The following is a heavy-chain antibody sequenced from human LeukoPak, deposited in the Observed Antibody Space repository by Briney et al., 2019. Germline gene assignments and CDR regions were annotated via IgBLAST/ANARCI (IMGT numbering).Heavy chain of an antibody. V-gene: IGHV3-64D*06. D-gene: IGHD3-10*01. Sequence: GGSLRLSCSASGFTFSRYAMHWVRQAPGKGLEYVSAISSNGGSTYYADSVKGRFTISRDNSRNTLHLQMSSLRVEDTAVYYCVKDCSSGSYFDYWGQGTLVTVSS. CDR3: VKDCSSGSYFDY. CDR1: GFTFSRYA. CDR2: ISSNGGST. J-gene: IGHJ4*02.